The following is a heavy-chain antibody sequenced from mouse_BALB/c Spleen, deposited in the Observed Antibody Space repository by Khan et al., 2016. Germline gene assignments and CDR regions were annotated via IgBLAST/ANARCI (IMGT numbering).Heavy chain of an antibody. V-gene: IGHV10-1*02. CDR1: GFTFNTYA. CDR2: IRSKSNNYAT. Sequence: EVQLVESGGGLVQPKGSLKLSCAASGFTFNTYAMNWVRQAPGKGLEWVARIRSKSNNYATYYADSVKDRFTISRDDSQSMLYLQMNNLKTEDTAVFYCVREDYGNPYYAMDYWGQGTSVTVSS. D-gene: IGHD2-1*01. CDR3: VREDYGNPYYAMDY. J-gene: IGHJ4*01.